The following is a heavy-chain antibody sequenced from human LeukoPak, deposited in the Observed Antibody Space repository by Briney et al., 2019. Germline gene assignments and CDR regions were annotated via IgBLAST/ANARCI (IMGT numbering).Heavy chain of an antibody. CDR2: IYPGDSDT. J-gene: IGHJ4*02. Sequence: GESLHFSCKGSGYIFTSYWIGGVRQLPGKGLAWMGIIYPGDSDTRYSPSCQGQVTISADKSISTAYLQWSSLKASDSAMYYCARHWKGIVDYWGQGTLVTVSS. CDR3: ARHWKGIVDY. V-gene: IGHV5-51*01. D-gene: IGHD1-1*01. CDR1: GYIFTSYW.